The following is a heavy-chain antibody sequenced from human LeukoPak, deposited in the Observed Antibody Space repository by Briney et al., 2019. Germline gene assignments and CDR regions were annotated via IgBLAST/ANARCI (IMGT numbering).Heavy chain of an antibody. D-gene: IGHD3-10*01. CDR1: GFTFSNAW. CDR2: FKSKTNGGTT. J-gene: IGHJ4*02. V-gene: IGHV3-15*01. CDR3: VTETSGSFHY. Sequence: GGSLRLSCAASGFTFSNAWMNWVRQAPGEGLEWVALFKSKTNGGTTDYAAPVKGRFTMSRDDSENTLYLQMNSLKAEDTAVYYCVTETSGSFHYWGQGTLVTASS.